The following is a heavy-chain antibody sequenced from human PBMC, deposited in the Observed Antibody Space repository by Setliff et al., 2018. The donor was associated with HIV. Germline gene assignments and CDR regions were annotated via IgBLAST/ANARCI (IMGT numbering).Heavy chain of an antibody. D-gene: IGHD4-17*01. CDR1: GYTFTSYD. CDR3: ARGNHYQETTGDYVGGWYYFDT. CDR2: MNPNSGNT. Sequence: ASVKVSCKASGYTFTSYDINWVRQATGQGLEWMGWMNPNSGNTGYAQKFQGRVTMTRNTSISTAYMELRSLRSDDTAVYYCARGNHYQETTGDYVGGWYYFDTWGQGTLVTVSS. J-gene: IGHJ4*02. V-gene: IGHV1-8*01.